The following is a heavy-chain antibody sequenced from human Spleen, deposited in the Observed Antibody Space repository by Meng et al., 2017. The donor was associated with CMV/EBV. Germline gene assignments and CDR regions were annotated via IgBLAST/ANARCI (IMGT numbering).Heavy chain of an antibody. CDR2: INPDGGTT. Sequence: ASVKVSCTASGYTFTSYGIRWVRQAPGQGLEWMGRINPDGGTTTYSQKFQGGVTLTSDTSTNTVYMELSRLRYEDTAVYYCARDVVCSDGFDVWGQGTMVTVSS. CDR1: GYTFTSYG. D-gene: IGHD2-15*01. J-gene: IGHJ3*01. CDR3: ARDVVCSDGFDV. V-gene: IGHV1-46*01.